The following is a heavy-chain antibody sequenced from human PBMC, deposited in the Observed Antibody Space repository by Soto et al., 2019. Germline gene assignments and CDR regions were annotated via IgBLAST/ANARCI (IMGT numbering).Heavy chain of an antibody. Sequence: ASVKVSCKVSGYTLTELSMHWVRQAPGKGLEWMGGFDPEDGETIYAQKFQGRVTMTEDTSTDTAYMELSSLRSEDTAVYYCATIYDSSSWNTPSDYWGQGTLVTVSS. CDR2: FDPEDGET. J-gene: IGHJ4*02. CDR1: GYTLTELS. CDR3: ATIYDSSSWNTPSDY. V-gene: IGHV1-24*01. D-gene: IGHD6-13*01.